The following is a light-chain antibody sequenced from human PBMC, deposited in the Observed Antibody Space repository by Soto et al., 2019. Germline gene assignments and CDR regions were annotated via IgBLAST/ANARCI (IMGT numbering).Light chain of an antibody. V-gene: IGLV2-14*01. J-gene: IGLJ2*01. CDR1: SSDVGAYDF. Sequence: QSVLTQPASVSGSPGQSITISGTGTSSDVGAYDFVSWYQHSPGKAPKLVTFDVTHRPPGISDRFSGSKSANTASLTISGLQAADEAFYYCSSYTTRSTLVFGGGTKLTVL. CDR3: SSYTTRSTLV. CDR2: DVT.